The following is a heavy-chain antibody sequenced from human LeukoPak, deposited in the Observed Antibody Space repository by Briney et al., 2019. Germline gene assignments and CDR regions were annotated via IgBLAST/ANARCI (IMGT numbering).Heavy chain of an antibody. Sequence: GGCLRLSCAASGFTFCSYGMHWVRQVPWKGLVWILRINSDGSSTSYADSVKGRFTISRDNAKNTLYLQMNSLRAEDTAVYFCARDAFGVDKSPFWGQGTLVTVSS. V-gene: IGHV3-74*01. CDR2: INSDGSST. J-gene: IGHJ4*02. CDR3: ARDAFGVDKSPF. CDR1: GFTFCSYG. D-gene: IGHD3-3*01.